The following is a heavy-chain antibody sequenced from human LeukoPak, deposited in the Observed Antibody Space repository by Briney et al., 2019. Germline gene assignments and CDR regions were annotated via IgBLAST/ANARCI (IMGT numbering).Heavy chain of an antibody. CDR2: IGTAGDT. V-gene: IGHV3-13*01. CDR1: GFTFSSYD. Sequence: GGSLRLSCAASGFTFSSYDMHWVRQATGKGLEWVSAIGTAGDTYYPGSVKGRFTISRENAKNSLYLQMNSLRAGDTAVYYCARVIKDYGAHWYFDLWGRGTLVTVSS. D-gene: IGHD4-17*01. J-gene: IGHJ2*01. CDR3: ARVIKDYGAHWYFDL.